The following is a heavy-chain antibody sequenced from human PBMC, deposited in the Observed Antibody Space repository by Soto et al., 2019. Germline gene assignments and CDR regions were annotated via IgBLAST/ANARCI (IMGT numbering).Heavy chain of an antibody. Sequence: GASVKVSCKASGGTFSTHAITWVRQAPGQGLEWMGGINPIFGTTNYAQKFQGRLTITADKSTTTAYMELSSLRSEDTSVYYCARDPGTGAALRAYHFDYWGQGTLVTVSS. J-gene: IGHJ4*02. CDR1: GGTFSTHA. V-gene: IGHV1-69*06. CDR3: ARDPGTGAALRAYHFDY. D-gene: IGHD1-1*01. CDR2: INPIFGTT.